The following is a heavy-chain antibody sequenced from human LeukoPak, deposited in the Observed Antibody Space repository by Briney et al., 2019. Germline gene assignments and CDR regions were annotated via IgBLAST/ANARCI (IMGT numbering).Heavy chain of an antibody. V-gene: IGHV3-23*01. CDR1: GFTFSSYA. D-gene: IGHD3-10*01. CDR3: AKDRRAGSYDY. CDR2: ISGSGGNT. J-gene: IGHJ4*02. Sequence: GGSLRLSCAASGFTFSSYAMTWVRQAPGKGLEWVSAISGSGGNTYYADSVKGRFTISRDNSKNTLYLQMNSLRAEDTAVYYCAKDRRAGSYDYWGQGTLVTVSS.